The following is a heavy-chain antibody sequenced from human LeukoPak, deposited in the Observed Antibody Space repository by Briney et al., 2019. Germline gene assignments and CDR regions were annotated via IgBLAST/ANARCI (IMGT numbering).Heavy chain of an antibody. CDR2: INHSGST. CDR3: ARRAGFAGNYYYYMDV. D-gene: IGHD3-16*01. Sequence: SETLSLTCAVYGGSFSGYYWSWIRQPPGKGLEWIGEINHSGSTNYNPSLKSRVTISVDTSKNQFSLKLSSVTAADTAMYYCARRAGFAGNYYYYMDVWGKGTTVTVSS. V-gene: IGHV4-34*01. CDR1: GGSFSGYY. J-gene: IGHJ6*03.